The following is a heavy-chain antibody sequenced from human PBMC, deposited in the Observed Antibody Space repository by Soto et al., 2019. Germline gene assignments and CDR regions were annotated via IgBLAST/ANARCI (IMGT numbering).Heavy chain of an antibody. CDR1: WDSVSINSAA. Sequence: QSPSITCATSWDSVSINSAAWNWIRQSPSRGLECLGRTYYSSNWYNYYAVSVKSRITINPDTSKNQFALQLNSVTPEDTAVDACRRDSRVDPHMGELITTQNGYYSGMDVWVRLTTVTVSS. V-gene: IGHV6-1*01. J-gene: IGHJ6*02. CDR3: RRDSRVDPHMGELITTQNGYYSGMDV. CDR2: TYYSSNWYN. D-gene: IGHD3-16*01.